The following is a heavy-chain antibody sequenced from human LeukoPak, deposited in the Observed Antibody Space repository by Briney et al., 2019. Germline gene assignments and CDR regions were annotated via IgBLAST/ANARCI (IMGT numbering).Heavy chain of an antibody. CDR2: IIPIFGTA. D-gene: IGHD3-3*01. Sequence: SVKVSCKASGGTFSSYAISWVRQAPGQGLEWMGGIIPIFGTANYAQKFQGRVTITADESTSTAYMELSSLRSEDTAVYYCARGVTTTIFGVVRNGDAFDIWGQGTMVTVSS. J-gene: IGHJ3*02. V-gene: IGHV1-69*13. CDR1: GGTFSSYA. CDR3: ARGVTTTIFGVVRNGDAFDI.